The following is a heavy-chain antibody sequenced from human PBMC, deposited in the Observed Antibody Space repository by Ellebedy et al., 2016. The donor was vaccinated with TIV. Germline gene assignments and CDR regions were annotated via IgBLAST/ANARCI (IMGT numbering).Heavy chain of an antibody. V-gene: IGHV3-7*03. CDR3: ARIDNRRWRGGTWRRYQHNGVDV. J-gene: IGHJ6*02. CDR1: GFTFSNYW. CDR2: IKEDGSEK. Sequence: PGGSLRLSCADSGFTFSNYWMSWVRQAPGKGLEWVANIKEDGSEKYYVDSVKGRFTISSDNAKRSLYLQVNSLRADDTAVYFCARIDNRRWRGGTWRRYQHNGVDVWGQGTTVIVSS. D-gene: IGHD2-2*01.